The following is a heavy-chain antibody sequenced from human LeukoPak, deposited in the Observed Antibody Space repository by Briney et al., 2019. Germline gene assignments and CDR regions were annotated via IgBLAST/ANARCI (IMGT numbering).Heavy chain of an antibody. CDR2: ISTSNSYI. J-gene: IGHJ6*03. V-gene: IGHV3-21*01. D-gene: IGHD6-13*01. Sequence: GGSLRLSCAASGFTFSSYSMNWVRQAPGNGREWDSFISTSNSYIHNEDSVKGRFTISRDNAENSLYLQMNSLRAEDTAVYYCARAAIAAARIYYYMDVWGKGTTVTVSS. CDR3: ARAAIAAARIYYYMDV. CDR1: GFTFSSYS.